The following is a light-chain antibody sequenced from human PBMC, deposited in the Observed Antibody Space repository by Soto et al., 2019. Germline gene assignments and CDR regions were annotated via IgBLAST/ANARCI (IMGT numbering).Light chain of an antibody. J-gene: IGLJ1*01. V-gene: IGLV1-47*02. CDR2: SNN. CDR3: AAWDDSLSGEV. Sequence: QSVLTQPPSASGTPGQRVTISCSGGSSNIGSNYVNLYQQLPGTAPQLLIYSNNQRPSGVPDRFSGSKSGTSASLAISGLRYEDEADYYCAAWDDSLSGEVFGTGTKVTVL. CDR1: SSNIGSNY.